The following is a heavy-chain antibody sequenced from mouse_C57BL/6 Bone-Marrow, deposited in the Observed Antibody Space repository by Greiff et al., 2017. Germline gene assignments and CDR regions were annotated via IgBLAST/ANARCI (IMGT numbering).Heavy chain of an antibody. CDR3: ATTVVAHWYFDV. D-gene: IGHD1-1*01. Sequence: EVMLVESGGGLVKPGGSLKLSCAASGFTFSSYAMSWVRQTPEKRLEWVATISDGGSYTYYPDNVKGRFTISRDNAKNNLYLQMSHLKSEDTAMYYCATTVVAHWYFDVWGTGTTVTVSS. J-gene: IGHJ1*03. CDR1: GFTFSSYA. V-gene: IGHV5-4*03. CDR2: ISDGGSYT.